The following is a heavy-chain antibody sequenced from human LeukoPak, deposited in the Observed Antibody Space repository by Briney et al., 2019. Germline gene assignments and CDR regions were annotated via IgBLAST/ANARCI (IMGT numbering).Heavy chain of an antibody. CDR2: IYSGGST. D-gene: IGHD6-19*01. CDR3: ARREGSSGWYTFDY. Sequence: GGSLRLSCAASGFTVSSNYMSWVRQAPGKGLEWVSVIYSGGSTYYADSVKGRFTISRDNGKNSLYLQMNSLRAEDTAVYYCARREGSSGWYTFDYWGQGTLVTVSS. J-gene: IGHJ4*02. CDR1: GFTVSSNY. V-gene: IGHV3-53*01.